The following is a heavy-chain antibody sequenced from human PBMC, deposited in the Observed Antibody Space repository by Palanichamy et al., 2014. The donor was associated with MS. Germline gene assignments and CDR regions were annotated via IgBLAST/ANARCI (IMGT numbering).Heavy chain of an antibody. CDR2: INSNGGST. J-gene: IGHJ4*02. CDR1: GFTFRSFA. V-gene: IGHV3-64*01. CDR3: ATLYADHGDY. Sequence: EVQLVESGGGLVQPGGSLRLSCAASGFTFRSFAMQWVRQAPGKGLEYVSIINSNGGSTYYSNSVKGRFTISRDNSKNTLYLRMGSLRTEDMAVYYCATLYADHGDYWGQGTLVTVSS. D-gene: IGHD4-17*01.